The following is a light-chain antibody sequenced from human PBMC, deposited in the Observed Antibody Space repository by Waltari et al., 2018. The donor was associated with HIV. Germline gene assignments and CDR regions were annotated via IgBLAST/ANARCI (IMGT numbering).Light chain of an antibody. CDR2: EVN. CDR1: SSDVGAYNY. J-gene: IGLJ2*01. Sequence: QSALTQPPSASGSRGQSVTISCTGTSSDVGAYNYVSWYQQYPGMAPKLIIYEVNKRPSGVPDRFSGSKSGSTASLTVSWLQAEDEADFYCSSDAGSAVVFGGGTKLTVL. V-gene: IGLV2-8*01. CDR3: SSDAGSAVV.